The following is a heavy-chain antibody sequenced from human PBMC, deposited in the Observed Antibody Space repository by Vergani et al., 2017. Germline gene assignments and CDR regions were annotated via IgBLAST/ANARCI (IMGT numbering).Heavy chain of an antibody. V-gene: IGHV3-48*04. CDR1: GFTFSSYS. J-gene: IGHJ6*02. D-gene: IGHD6-19*01. CDR3: ARDSIAVAGTGVYYYYYGMDV. CDR2: ISSSSSTI. Sequence: EVQLVESGGGLVQPGGSLRLSCAASGFTFSSYSMNWVRQAPGKGLEWVSYISSSSSTIYYADSVKGRFTISRDNAKNSLYLQMNSLRAEDTAVYYCARDSIAVAGTGVYYYYYGMDVWGQGP.